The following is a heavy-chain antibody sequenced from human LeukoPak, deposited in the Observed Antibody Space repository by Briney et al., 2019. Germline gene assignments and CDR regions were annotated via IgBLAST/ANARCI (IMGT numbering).Heavy chain of an antibody. CDR1: GFTFSSIA. CDR3: AKDWGDSSGYYYLKLDYFDY. Sequence: PSAYLRLYCAASGFTFSSIAMSWVRQAPGKGLEWVSAISSSGGSTYYADSVKGRFTISRANSKNTLYLQMNSLRAEDTAVYYCAKDWGDSSGYYYLKLDYFDYWGQGTLVTVSS. D-gene: IGHD3-22*01. CDR2: ISSSGGST. J-gene: IGHJ4*02. V-gene: IGHV3-23*01.